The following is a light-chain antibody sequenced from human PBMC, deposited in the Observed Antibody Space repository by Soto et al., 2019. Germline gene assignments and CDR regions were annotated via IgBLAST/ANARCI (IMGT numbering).Light chain of an antibody. CDR3: QQYNDNWT. V-gene: IGKV1-5*03. Sequence: DIQMTQSPSTLSASVGDRVTITCRASQSISSWLAWYQQKPGKAPKLLIYKASTLQSGVPSRFSGSRSGKEFTLAISSLQPDDSATYYCQQYNDNWTFGQGTKVDIK. CDR2: KAS. J-gene: IGKJ1*01. CDR1: QSISSW.